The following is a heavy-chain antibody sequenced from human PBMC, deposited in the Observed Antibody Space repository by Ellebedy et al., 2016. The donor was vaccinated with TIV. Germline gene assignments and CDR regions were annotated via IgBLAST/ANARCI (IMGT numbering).Heavy chain of an antibody. J-gene: IGHJ4*02. Sequence: PGGSLRLSCESSGFTFSSFGIHWVRQAPGKGLEWVAVIFYDGTEKYYAYSVRGRFTISRDNSKNTLDLQMNSLRVEDTAVYLCVRDQGMDTGPFDYWGQGTRVTVSS. V-gene: IGHV3-33*01. CDR3: VRDQGMDTGPFDY. CDR2: IFYDGTEK. CDR1: GFTFSSFG. D-gene: IGHD5-18*01.